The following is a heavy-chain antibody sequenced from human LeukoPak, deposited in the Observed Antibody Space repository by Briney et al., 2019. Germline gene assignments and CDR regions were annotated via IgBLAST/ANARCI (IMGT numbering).Heavy chain of an antibody. CDR1: GFTFSRYW. J-gene: IGHJ4*02. V-gene: IGHV3-66*01. Sequence: PGGSLRLSCAASGFTFSRYWMHWVRQAPGKGLEWLSVIYGGGSTYYPDSVKGRFTISRDNSKNTLYLQMNSLRAEDTAVYYCARSRYGGNPYFDFWGQGTLVTVSS. D-gene: IGHD4-23*01. CDR3: ARSRYGGNPYFDF. CDR2: IYGGGST.